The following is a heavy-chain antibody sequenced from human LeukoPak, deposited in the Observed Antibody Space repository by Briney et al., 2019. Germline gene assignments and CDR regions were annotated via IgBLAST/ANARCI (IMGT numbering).Heavy chain of an antibody. CDR2: IYYSGST. CDR1: GGSISSYY. CDR3: ARSRVPAGYYYYYYGMDV. D-gene: IGHD2-2*01. Sequence: SETLSLTCTVSGGSISSYYWSWIRQPPGKGLEWIGYIYYSGSTNYNPSLKSRVTISVDTSKNQFSLKLSPVTAADTAVYYCARSRVPAGYYYYYYGMDVWGQGTTVTVSS. V-gene: IGHV4-59*01. J-gene: IGHJ6*02.